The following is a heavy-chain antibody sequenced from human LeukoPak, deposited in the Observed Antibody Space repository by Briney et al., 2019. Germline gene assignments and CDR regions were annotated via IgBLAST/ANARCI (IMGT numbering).Heavy chain of an antibody. J-gene: IGHJ3*02. Sequence: GGSLRLSCAASGFTFSSYWMHWVRQAPGKGLVWVSRINSDGSSTSYADSVKGRFTISRDNAKNTLYLQMNSLRAGDTAVYYCAITGVADAFDIWGQGTMVTVPS. CDR1: GFTFSSYW. V-gene: IGHV3-74*01. CDR2: INSDGSST. D-gene: IGHD3-10*01. CDR3: AITGVADAFDI.